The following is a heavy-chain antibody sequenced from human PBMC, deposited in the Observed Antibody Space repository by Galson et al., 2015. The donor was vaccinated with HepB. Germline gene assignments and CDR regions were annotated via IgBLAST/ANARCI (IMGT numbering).Heavy chain of an antibody. V-gene: IGHV1-69*02. J-gene: IGHJ6*02. D-gene: IGHD6-6*01. CDR2: IIPMLDIA. CDR1: GDIFSSYT. Sequence: SVKVSCKASGDIFSSYTITWVRQAPGQGLEWMGRIIPMLDIANYAQRSQGRVTITADKSTNTAYMELSSLRSEDTAVYYCATPEYSSSYYYYYGMDVWGQGTTVTVSS. CDR3: ATPEYSSSYYYYYGMDV.